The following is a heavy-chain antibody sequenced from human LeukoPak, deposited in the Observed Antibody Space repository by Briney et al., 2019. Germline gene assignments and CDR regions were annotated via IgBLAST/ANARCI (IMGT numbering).Heavy chain of an antibody. CDR1: GFTFSSYG. D-gene: IGHD3-10*01. V-gene: IGHV3-30*02. Sequence: GGSLRLSCAASGFTFSSYGMHWVRQAPGKGLEWVAFMRYDGSNKYYADSVKGRFTISRDNSKNTLYLQMNSLRAEDTAVYYCAKVSLMYYYGSGSRYYFDYWGQGTLVTVSS. CDR3: AKVSLMYYYGSGSRYYFDY. CDR2: MRYDGSNK. J-gene: IGHJ4*02.